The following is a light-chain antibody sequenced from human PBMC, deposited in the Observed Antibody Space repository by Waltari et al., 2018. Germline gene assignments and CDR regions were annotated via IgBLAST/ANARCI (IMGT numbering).Light chain of an antibody. CDR3: QQFNNWPLT. CDR2: GAS. V-gene: IGKV3-15*01. J-gene: IGKJ4*01. CDR1: QSISSN. Sequence: EIMMTQSPATLSVSPGERATLSCMASQSISSNLAWYQQKPGQAPRLLIYGASTRATGIPARFSGSGSGTEFTLTINSLQSEDFAVYYCQQFNNWPLTFGGGTKVEIK.